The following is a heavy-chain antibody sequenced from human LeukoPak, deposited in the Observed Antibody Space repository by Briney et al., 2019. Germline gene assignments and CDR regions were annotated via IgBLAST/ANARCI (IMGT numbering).Heavy chain of an antibody. D-gene: IGHD2-21*02. CDR1: AYSFTGYF. J-gene: IGHJ4*02. V-gene: IGHV1-2*02. Sequence: ASVKVSCKTSAYSFTGYFFHWIRQAPGQGLEWMGWINANSGDTNYAQQFQGRLTMTRDRSISTVYMELSRLASDDTAIYYCARLTEEAPRVTAPYFDYWGQGTLVTVSS. CDR2: INANSGDT. CDR3: ARLTEEAPRVTAPYFDY.